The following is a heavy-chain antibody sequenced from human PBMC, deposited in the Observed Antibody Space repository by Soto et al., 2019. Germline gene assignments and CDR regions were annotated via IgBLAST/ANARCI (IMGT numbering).Heavy chain of an antibody. CDR1: GFTFSSYG. CDR2: ISYDGSNK. Sequence: QMQLVESGGGVVQPGRSLRLSCAASGFTFSSYGMHWVRQAPGKGLEWVAVISYDGSNKYYADSVKGRFTISRDNSKNTLYLQMNSLRAEDTAVYYCAKDLARAAAGYYYGMDVWGQGTTVTVSS. CDR3: AKDLARAAAGYYYGMDV. J-gene: IGHJ6*02. D-gene: IGHD6-13*01. V-gene: IGHV3-30*18.